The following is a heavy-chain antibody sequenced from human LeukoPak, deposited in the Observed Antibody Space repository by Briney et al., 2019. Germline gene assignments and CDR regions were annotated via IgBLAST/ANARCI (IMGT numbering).Heavy chain of an antibody. CDR3: ARDGSEPPGAVVVVPAATYYMDV. Sequence: PGRSLRLSCAASGFTFSSYAMHWVRQAPGKGLEWVAVISYDGSNKYYADSVKGRFTISRDNSKNTLYLQMNSLRAEDTAVYYCARDGSEPPGAVVVVPAATYYMDVWGKGTTVTVSS. CDR2: ISYDGSNK. D-gene: IGHD2-2*01. V-gene: IGHV3-30-3*01. CDR1: GFTFSSYA. J-gene: IGHJ6*03.